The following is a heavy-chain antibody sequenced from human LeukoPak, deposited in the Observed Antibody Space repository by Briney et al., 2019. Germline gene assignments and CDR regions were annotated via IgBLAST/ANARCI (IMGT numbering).Heavy chain of an antibody. CDR2: IYYSGST. D-gene: IGHD3-10*01. J-gene: IGHJ4*02. Sequence: SETLSLTCTVSGGSISSYYWSWIRQPPGKGLEWIGYIYYSGSTNYNPSLKSRVTISVDTSKNQFSLKLSSVTAADTAVYYCARDLRGSFDYWGQGTLVTVSS. CDR3: ARDLRGSFDY. CDR1: GGSISSYY. V-gene: IGHV4-59*12.